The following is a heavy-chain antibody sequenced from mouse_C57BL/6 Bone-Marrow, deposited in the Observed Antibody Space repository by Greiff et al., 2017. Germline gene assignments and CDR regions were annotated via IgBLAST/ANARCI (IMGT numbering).Heavy chain of an antibody. CDR3: ARSGWLLRYAMDY. D-gene: IGHD2-3*01. Sequence: QVQLQQSGAELARPGASVKLSCKASGYTFTSYGISWVKQRTGQGLEWIGEIYPRSGNTYYNEKLKGKATLTADKSSSTAYLELRSLTSEDSAVYFCARSGWLLRYAMDYWGQGTSVTVSS. CDR1: GYTFTSYG. CDR2: IYPRSGNT. V-gene: IGHV1-81*01. J-gene: IGHJ4*01.